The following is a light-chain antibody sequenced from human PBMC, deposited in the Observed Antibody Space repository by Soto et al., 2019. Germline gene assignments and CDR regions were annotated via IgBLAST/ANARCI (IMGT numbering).Light chain of an antibody. V-gene: IGKV1-27*01. CDR3: QRYDSAPFT. CDR2: EAS. Sequence: DIPMTQSPSSLSASVGDRVTVTCRASQGISNYLAWYQQKPGKAPRLLMYEASILQSGVPSRFSGSGSGTDFTLTISSLQPEDVATYYCQRYDSAPFTFGPGTKVDFK. J-gene: IGKJ3*01. CDR1: QGISNY.